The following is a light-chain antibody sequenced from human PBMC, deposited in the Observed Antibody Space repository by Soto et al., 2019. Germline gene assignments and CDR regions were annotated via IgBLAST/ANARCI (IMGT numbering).Light chain of an antibody. CDR3: QQYNNWPLT. CDR2: RAF. Sequence: EIMMTQSPATLSVSPGERAILSCRASLSVSGDLAWYQQKPGQAPSLLIYRAFTRATGVPARFSGSGSGTDFTLTITSLQSEDFAVYYCQQYNNWPLTFGGGTKVEIK. J-gene: IGKJ4*01. V-gene: IGKV3-15*01. CDR1: LSVSGD.